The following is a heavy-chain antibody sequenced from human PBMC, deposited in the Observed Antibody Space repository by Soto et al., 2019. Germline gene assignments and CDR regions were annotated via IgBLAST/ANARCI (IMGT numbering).Heavy chain of an antibody. D-gene: IGHD6-13*01. CDR1: GYSFTSYG. CDR3: ATAPAAGDWFDP. J-gene: IGHJ5*02. CDR2: INTYNGNT. Sequence: QVQLVQSGAEVKKPGASVKVSCKASGYSFTSYGITWVRQAPGQGLEWMGWINTYNGNTNYAQKLQGRVTMTTDTATSTAYMELTSLRSADTAENYCATAPAAGDWFDPWGQGTLVTVSS. V-gene: IGHV1-18*01.